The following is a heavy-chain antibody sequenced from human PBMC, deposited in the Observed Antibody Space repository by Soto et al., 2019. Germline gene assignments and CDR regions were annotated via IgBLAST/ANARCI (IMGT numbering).Heavy chain of an antibody. Sequence: GGSLRLSCAASGLIFSNYAMTWVRQAPGKGLEWVSTISGNGGETFYADSVEGRFTISRDNSENTVYLQMNRLRAEDTAVYYCTKGGHASFYDFWGQGTLVTVSS. CDR1: GLIFSNYA. V-gene: IGHV3-23*01. CDR2: ISGNGGET. J-gene: IGHJ4*02. D-gene: IGHD3-3*01. CDR3: TKGGHASFYDF.